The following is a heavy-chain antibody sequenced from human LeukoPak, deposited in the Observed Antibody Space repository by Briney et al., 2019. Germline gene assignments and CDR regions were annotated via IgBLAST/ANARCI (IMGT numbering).Heavy chain of an antibody. CDR2: ISGGDTK. CDR3: ARGEAYSSGWYPPSHFDY. V-gene: IGHV3-66*01. J-gene: IGHJ4*02. Sequence: PGGSLRLSCAASGFTVSSNYMSWVRQAPGKGLEWVSLISGGDTKYYADSVKGRFTISRDTSKNTVYLQMNSLRAEDTAVYYCARGEAYSSGWYPPSHFDYWGQGNMVTVSS. D-gene: IGHD6-19*01. CDR1: GFTVSSNY.